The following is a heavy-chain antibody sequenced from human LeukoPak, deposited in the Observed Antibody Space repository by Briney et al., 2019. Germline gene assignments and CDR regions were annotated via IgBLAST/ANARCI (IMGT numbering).Heavy chain of an antibody. Sequence: PGGSLRLSCAASGFTFSSYEMNWVRQAPGKGLEWVSYISSSGSTIYYADSVKGRFTISRDNAKNSLYLQMNSLRAEDTAVYYCARDGGAVRGVIVGNYWGQGTLVTVSS. CDR1: GFTFSSYE. CDR2: ISSSGSTI. V-gene: IGHV3-48*03. CDR3: ARDGGAVRGVIVGNY. D-gene: IGHD3-10*01. J-gene: IGHJ4*02.